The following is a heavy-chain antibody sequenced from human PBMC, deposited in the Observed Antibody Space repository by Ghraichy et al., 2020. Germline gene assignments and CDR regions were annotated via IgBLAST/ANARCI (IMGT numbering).Heavy chain of an antibody. D-gene: IGHD6-13*01. Sequence: ASVKVSCKASGYTFTGYYMHWVRQAPGQGLEWMGWINPNSGGTNYAQKFQGRVTMTRDTSISTAYMELSRLRSDDTAVYYCAREDKALAAAGLQNNWFDLWGQGTLVTVSS. J-gene: IGHJ5*02. V-gene: IGHV1-2*02. CDR3: AREDKALAAAGLQNNWFDL. CDR2: INPNSGGT. CDR1: GYTFTGYY.